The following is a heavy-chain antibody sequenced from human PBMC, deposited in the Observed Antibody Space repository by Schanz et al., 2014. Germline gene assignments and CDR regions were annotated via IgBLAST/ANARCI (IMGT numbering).Heavy chain of an antibody. CDR3: AKKVPAYNPFDA. V-gene: IGHV3-23*01. J-gene: IGHJ4*02. D-gene: IGHD1-1*01. CDR1: GFTFSAYA. Sequence: EVQLLESGGGLVQPGGSLRLSCAASGFTFSAYAMTWVRQIPGKGLEWVSYIGNGGVTIYYADSVKGRFTISRDNSKNTLYLQMNSLRAEDTAVYFCAKKVPAYNPFDAWGQGTLVTVSS. CDR2: IGNGGVTI.